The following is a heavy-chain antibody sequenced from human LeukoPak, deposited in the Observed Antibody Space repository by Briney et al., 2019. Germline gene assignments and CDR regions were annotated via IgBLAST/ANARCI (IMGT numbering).Heavy chain of an antibody. CDR3: ARAPDNVLLWFGESYYFDY. J-gene: IGHJ4*02. CDR1: GGSISSGDYY. Sequence: SETLSLTCTVSGGSISSGDYYWNWIRQHPEKSLEWIGYIFYSGSAYYNPSLKSRVTISVDTSKNQFSLKLSSVTAADTAVYYYARAPDNVLLWFGESYYFDYWGQGTLVTVSS. V-gene: IGHV4-31*03. D-gene: IGHD3-10*01. CDR2: IFYSGSA.